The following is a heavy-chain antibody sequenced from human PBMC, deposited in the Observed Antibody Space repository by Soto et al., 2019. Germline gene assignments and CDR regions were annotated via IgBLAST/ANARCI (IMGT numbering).Heavy chain of an antibody. V-gene: IGHV3-74*03. D-gene: IGHD3-16*01. CDR1: GFSFSDYW. J-gene: IGHJ2*01. Sequence: EVQLVESGGGLVQPGGSLRLSCAASGFSFSDYWMHWVSQAPGKGLVWVSRITTDGIIIPYADSVRGRFTISRDNAKNTLYLQRDNLRAEVTAVYHCARVRQGAGYFDLWGRGTLVSVSS. CDR2: ITTDGIII. CDR3: ARVRQGAGYFDL.